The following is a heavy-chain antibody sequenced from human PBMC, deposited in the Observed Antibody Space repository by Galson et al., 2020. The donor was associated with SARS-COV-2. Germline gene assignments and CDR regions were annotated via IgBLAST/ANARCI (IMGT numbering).Heavy chain of an antibody. CDR2: ISGTGAST. Sequence: GGSLRLSCAASGFIFSNYAMSWVRQAPGKGLDWVSFISGTGASTYYADSVKGRFTISRDNSKNTLHLQMNSLRAEDTAVYYCAKGSSGYYYDNWFDPWGQGTLVTVSS. J-gene: IGHJ5*02. CDR3: AKGSSGYYYDNWFDP. V-gene: IGHV3-23*01. CDR1: GFIFSNYA. D-gene: IGHD3-22*01.